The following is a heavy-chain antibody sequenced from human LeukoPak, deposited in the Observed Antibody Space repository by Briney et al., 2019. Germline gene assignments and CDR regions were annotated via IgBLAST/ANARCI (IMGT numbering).Heavy chain of an antibody. J-gene: IGHJ4*02. CDR3: AKRGPVGCSGGSCYYFDY. CDR2: ISGSGGGT. V-gene: IGHV3-23*01. CDR1: GFTFSSYG. D-gene: IGHD2-15*01. Sequence: PGGSLRLACAASGFTFSSYGMHWVSQAPGKGLEWVSGISGSGGGTYYADSVKGRFTISRDNSKNTMYLQMNSLRVEDTAVYYCAKRGPVGCSGGSCYYFDYWGQGTLVTVSS.